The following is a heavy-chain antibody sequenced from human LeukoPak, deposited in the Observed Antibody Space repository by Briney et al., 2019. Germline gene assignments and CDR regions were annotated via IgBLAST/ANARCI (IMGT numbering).Heavy chain of an antibody. Sequence: GGSLRLSCAASGFTFGTYLMHWVRQAPGQGLVWVSRINTDGSSTNYADSVKGRFTISRDNAKNTLYLQMNSLRAEDTAVYYCARTLNWACDFWGQGTLV. CDR1: GFTFGTYL. V-gene: IGHV3-74*01. J-gene: IGHJ4*02. CDR3: ARTLNWACDF. CDR2: INTDGSST. D-gene: IGHD7-27*01.